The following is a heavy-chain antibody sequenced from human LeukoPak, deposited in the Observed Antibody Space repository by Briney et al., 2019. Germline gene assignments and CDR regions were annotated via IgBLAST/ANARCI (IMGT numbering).Heavy chain of an antibody. CDR2: IWYDGSNK. D-gene: IGHD6-19*01. V-gene: IGHV3-33*01. CDR3: ARGSGWYYY. Sequence: GGSLRLSCAASGFTFSSYGMHWVRQAPGKGLEWVAVIWYDGSNKYYADSVKGRFTISRDNAKNSLYLQMNSLRAEDTAVYYCARGSGWYYYWGQGTLVTVSS. J-gene: IGHJ4*02. CDR1: GFTFSSYG.